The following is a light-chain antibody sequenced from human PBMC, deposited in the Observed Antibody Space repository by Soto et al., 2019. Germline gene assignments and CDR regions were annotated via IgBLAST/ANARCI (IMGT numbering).Light chain of an antibody. CDR1: QAIRDY. V-gene: IGKV1-27*01. J-gene: IGKJ3*01. CDR3: QKYGVAPYT. CDR2: AAS. Sequence: DIQMTQSPSSLSASVGDRVTITCRASQAIRDYLVWYQQRPGKVPSLLIYAASTLKSGAPSRFSVRGFGTDVTLTISSLQAEDVATYYCQKYGVAPYTFGPGTKVDLK.